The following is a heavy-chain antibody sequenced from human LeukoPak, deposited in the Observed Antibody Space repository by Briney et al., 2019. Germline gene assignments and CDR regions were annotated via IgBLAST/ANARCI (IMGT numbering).Heavy chain of an antibody. J-gene: IGHJ3*02. Sequence: PGGSLRLSCAASGFTFSSYAMSWVRQAPGKGLEWVSDISGSGGSTYYADSVKGRITISRDNSKNTLYLQMNSLRAEDTAVYYCAKVWDPDGIIRGAFDIWGQGTMVTVSS. V-gene: IGHV3-23*01. CDR3: AKVWDPDGIIRGAFDI. D-gene: IGHD1-14*01. CDR1: GFTFSSYA. CDR2: ISGSGGST.